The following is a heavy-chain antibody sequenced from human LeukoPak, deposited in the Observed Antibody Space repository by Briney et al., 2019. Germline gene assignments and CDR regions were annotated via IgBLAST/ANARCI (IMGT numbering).Heavy chain of an antibody. Sequence: GGSLRLSCAASGFTFSSYAMHWVRQAPGKGLEWVAVISYDGSNKYYADSVKGRFTISRDNSKNTLYLQMNSLRAEDTAVYYCAREGLYYDFWSGYSPAGWFDPWGQGTLVTVSS. CDR1: GFTFSSYA. V-gene: IGHV3-30-3*01. J-gene: IGHJ5*02. D-gene: IGHD3-3*01. CDR2: ISYDGSNK. CDR3: AREGLYYDFWSGYSPAGWFDP.